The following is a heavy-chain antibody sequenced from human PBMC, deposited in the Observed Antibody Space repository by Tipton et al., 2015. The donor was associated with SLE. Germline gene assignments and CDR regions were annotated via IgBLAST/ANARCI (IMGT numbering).Heavy chain of an antibody. J-gene: IGHJ3*02. D-gene: IGHD3-10*01. Sequence: QLVQSGGGLIQPGGSLRLSCAASGFTFSNYWMHWVRQAPGKGLMWVSRINPDGSGTSYADSVRGRFTISRDNAKNTLYLQMNSLRAEDTALYYCAKDMVADGFDAFDIWGQGTMVTVSP. V-gene: IGHV3-74*01. CDR3: AKDMVADGFDAFDI. CDR2: INPDGSGT. CDR1: GFTFSNYW.